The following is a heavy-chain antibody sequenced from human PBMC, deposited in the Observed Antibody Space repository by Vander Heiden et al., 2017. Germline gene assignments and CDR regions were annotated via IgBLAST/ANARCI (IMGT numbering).Heavy chain of an antibody. CDR1: GFTFSSYA. J-gene: IGHJ4*02. CDR3: AKAVERITIFGVVTAVDY. Sequence: EVQLLECGGGLVQPGGSMRLSCAASGFTFSSYAVSWVRQSPGKGLEWVSAISGTGGSTYYTDSVKGRFTISRDNSKNTLYLQMNSLRAEDTAVYYCAKAVERITIFGVVTAVDYWGQGTLVTVSS. V-gene: IGHV3-23*01. CDR2: ISGTGGST. D-gene: IGHD3-3*01.